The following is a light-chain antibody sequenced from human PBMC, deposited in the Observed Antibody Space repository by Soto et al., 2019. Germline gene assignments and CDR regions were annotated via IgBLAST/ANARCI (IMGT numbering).Light chain of an antibody. CDR2: NNY. Sequence: QSVLTQPPSASGTPGQRVTISCSGSTSNIGGNTVSWFQQLPGTAPKLLICNNYQRPSGVPDRLSGSKSGTSASLAISGLRSEDEADYYCAAWDDSRNGYVFGTGTKLTVL. J-gene: IGLJ1*01. CDR1: TSNIGGNT. CDR3: AAWDDSRNGYV. V-gene: IGLV1-44*01.